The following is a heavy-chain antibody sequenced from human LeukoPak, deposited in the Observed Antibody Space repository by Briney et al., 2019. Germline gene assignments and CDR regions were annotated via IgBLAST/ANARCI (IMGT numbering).Heavy chain of an antibody. CDR2: IYYSGST. CDR1: GVSISSGDYY. D-gene: IGHD5-18*01. CDR3: ARYSYGPHYYYMDV. J-gene: IGHJ6*03. V-gene: IGHV4-30-4*08. Sequence: PSQTLSLTCTVSGVSISSGDYYWSWIRQPPGKGLEWIGYIYYSGSTYYNPSLKSRVTISVDTSKNQFSLKLSSVTAADTAVYYCARYSYGPHYYYMDVWGKGTTVTVSS.